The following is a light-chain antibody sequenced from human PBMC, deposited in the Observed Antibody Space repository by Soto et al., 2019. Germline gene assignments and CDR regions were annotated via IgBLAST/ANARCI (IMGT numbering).Light chain of an antibody. Sequence: QSALTQPASVSGSPGQSITISCTGTSSDVGGYNYVSWYQQHPGKAPKVMIYEVSNRSSGVSNRFSGSKSGNTASLTISGLQAEDEADYYCNSYTSSSTRVFGGGTKLTVL. CDR2: EVS. V-gene: IGLV2-14*01. CDR3: NSYTSSSTRV. CDR1: SSDVGGYNY. J-gene: IGLJ3*02.